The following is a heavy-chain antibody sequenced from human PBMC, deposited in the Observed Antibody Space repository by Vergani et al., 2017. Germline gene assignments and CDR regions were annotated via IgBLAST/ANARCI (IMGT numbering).Heavy chain of an antibody. D-gene: IGHD3-22*01. J-gene: IGHJ4*02. CDR3: AREIVTQYYYDSSGYPYYFDY. CDR1: GFTFSSYW. V-gene: IGHV3-74*01. Sequence: EVQLVESGGGLVKPGGSLRLSCAASGFTFSSYWMHWVRQAPGKGLVWVSRINSDGSSTSYADSVKGRFTISRDNAKNTLYLQMNSLRAEDTAVYYCAREIVTQYYYDSSGYPYYFDYWGQGTLVTVSS. CDR2: INSDGSST.